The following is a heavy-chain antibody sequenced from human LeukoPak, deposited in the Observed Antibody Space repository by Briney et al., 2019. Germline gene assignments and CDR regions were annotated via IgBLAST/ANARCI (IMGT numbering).Heavy chain of an antibody. Sequence: GGSLRLSCAASGFTLRSYWMNWVRQAPGKGPEWVANIKQDGSEKNYVDSVKGRFTIARDNAKNSLYLQMNSLRAEDTAVYYCAKDNWQWLALDIWGQGTMVTVSS. CDR1: GFTLRSYW. J-gene: IGHJ3*02. CDR2: IKQDGSEK. V-gene: IGHV3-7*03. D-gene: IGHD6-19*01. CDR3: AKDNWQWLALDI.